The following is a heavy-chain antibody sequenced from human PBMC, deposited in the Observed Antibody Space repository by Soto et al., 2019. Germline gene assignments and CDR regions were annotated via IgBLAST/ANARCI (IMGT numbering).Heavy chain of an antibody. CDR2: IWYDGSNK. Sequence: QVQLVESGGGVVQPGRSLRLSCAASGFTFSSYDMHWVRQAPGKGLEWVAVIWYDGSNKYYADSVKGRFTISRDNSKNTLYLQMNSLRAEDTAVYYCVRACGSGYGDYFDYWGQGTLVTVSP. CDR3: VRACGSGYGDYFDY. V-gene: IGHV3-33*01. J-gene: IGHJ4*02. CDR1: GFTFSSYD. D-gene: IGHD6-13*01.